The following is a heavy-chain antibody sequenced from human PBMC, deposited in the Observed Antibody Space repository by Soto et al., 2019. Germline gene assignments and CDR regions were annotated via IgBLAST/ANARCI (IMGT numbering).Heavy chain of an antibody. CDR3: ARGVQLWFNYYYYYMDV. V-gene: IGHV1-69*13. D-gene: IGHD5-18*01. J-gene: IGHJ6*03. CDR1: GYTFTSYA. Sequence: ASVKVSCKASGYTFTSYAMHWVRQAPGQGLEWMGGIIPIFGTANYAQKFQGRVTITADESTSTAYMELSSLRSEDTAVYYCARGVQLWFNYYYYYMDVWGKGTTVTVSS. CDR2: IIPIFGTA.